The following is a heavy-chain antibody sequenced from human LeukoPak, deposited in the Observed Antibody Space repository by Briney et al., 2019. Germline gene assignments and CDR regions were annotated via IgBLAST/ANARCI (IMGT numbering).Heavy chain of an antibody. J-gene: IGHJ5*02. V-gene: IGHV3-48*03. Sequence: GGSLRLSCAASGFTFSSYEMNWVRQAPGKGLEWVSYISSSGSTIYYADSVKGRFTISRDNAKNSLYLQMNSLRAEDTAVYYSARAQRNCGGDWLPPNWFDPWGQGTLVTVSS. CDR3: ARAQRNCGGDWLPPNWFDP. CDR1: GFTFSSYE. D-gene: IGHD2-21*02. CDR2: ISSSGSTI.